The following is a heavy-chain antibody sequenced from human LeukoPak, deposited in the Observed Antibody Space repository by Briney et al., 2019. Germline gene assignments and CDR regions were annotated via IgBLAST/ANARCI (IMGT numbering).Heavy chain of an antibody. CDR3: ARQGGYFDY. D-gene: IGHD1-26*01. CDR2: IYYSGST. Sequence: SETLSLTCTVSGGSISSSSYYWGWIRQPPGRGLEWIGSIYYSGSTYYNPSLKSRVTISVDTSKNQFSLKLSSVTAADTAVYYCARQGGYFDYWGQGTLVTVSS. V-gene: IGHV4-39*01. J-gene: IGHJ4*02. CDR1: GGSISSSSYY.